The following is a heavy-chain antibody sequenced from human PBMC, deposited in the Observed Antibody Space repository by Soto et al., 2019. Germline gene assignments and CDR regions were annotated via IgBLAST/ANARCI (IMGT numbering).Heavy chain of an antibody. D-gene: IGHD1-7*01. V-gene: IGHV3-33*01. CDR3: ARDSTLTGTKTPDDY. CDR2: IWYDGSNK. J-gene: IGHJ4*02. Sequence: GGSLRLSCAASGFTFSSYGMHWVRQAPGKGLEWVAVIWYDGSNKYYADSVKGRFTISRDNSKNTLYLQMNSLRAEDTAVYYCARDSTLTGTKTPDDYWGQGILVTVSS. CDR1: GFTFSSYG.